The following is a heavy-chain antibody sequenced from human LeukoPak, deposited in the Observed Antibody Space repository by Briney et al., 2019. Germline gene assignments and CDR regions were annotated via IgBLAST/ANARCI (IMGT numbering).Heavy chain of an antibody. V-gene: IGHV3-21*01. D-gene: IGHD2-2*01. CDR2: ISSSSSYT. CDR1: GFTFSTYS. Sequence: PGGSLRLSCAASGFTFSTYSMNWIRQAPGKGPEWVSSISSSSSYTYYADSVKGRFTISRDNAKNSLYLQMNSLRAEDTAVYYCARGGGVPAAQNSPLGAGYWGQGTLVTVSS. CDR3: ARGGGVPAAQNSPLGAGY. J-gene: IGHJ4*02.